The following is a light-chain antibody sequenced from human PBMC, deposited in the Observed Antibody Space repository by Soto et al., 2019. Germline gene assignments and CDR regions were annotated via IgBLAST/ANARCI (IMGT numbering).Light chain of an antibody. J-gene: IGKJ5*01. CDR1: QSVSSH. CDR3: QQRSNWPT. V-gene: IGKV3-11*01. CDR2: DAS. Sequence: EVVLTHSPATLSLSPGDIATLSCWASQSVSSHFAWYQQKSGQAPRLLIYDASKRATGIPARFSGSGSGTDFTLTISSLEPEDFAVYYCQQRSNWPTFGHGTRLEIK.